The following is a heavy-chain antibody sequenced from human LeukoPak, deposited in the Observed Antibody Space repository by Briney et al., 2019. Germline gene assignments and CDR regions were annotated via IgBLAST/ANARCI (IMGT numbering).Heavy chain of an antibody. CDR1: GFTFSSYA. D-gene: IGHD6-19*01. V-gene: IGHV3-23*01. CDR3: AKAPRAGTPYYYYGMDV. J-gene: IGHJ6*02. CDR2: IGAGSGST. Sequence: PGGSLRLSCAASGFTFSSYAMNWVRQAPGKGLEWVSTIGAGSGSTYYADSVKGRFTISRDNSKNTPYLQMNSLRAEDTAVYYCAKAPRAGTPYYYYGMDVWGQGTTVTVSS.